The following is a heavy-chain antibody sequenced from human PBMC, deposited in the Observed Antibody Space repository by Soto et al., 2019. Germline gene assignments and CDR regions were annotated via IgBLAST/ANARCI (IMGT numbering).Heavy chain of an antibody. CDR1: GGSISSYY. V-gene: IGHV4-59*01. J-gene: IGHJ4*02. CDR3: ARARDGYNYYFDY. D-gene: IGHD5-12*01. CDR2: IYYSGST. Sequence: SETLSLTCTVSGGSISSYYWSWIRQPPGKGLEWIGYIYYSGSTNYNPSLKSRVTISVDTSKNQFSLKLSSVTAADTAVYYCARARDGYNYYFDYWGQGTLVTVSS.